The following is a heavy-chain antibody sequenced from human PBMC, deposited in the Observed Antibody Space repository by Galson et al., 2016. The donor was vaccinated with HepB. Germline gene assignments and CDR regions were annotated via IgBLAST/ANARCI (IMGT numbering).Heavy chain of an antibody. CDR1: GFVFSNFG. V-gene: IGHV3-23*01. CDR2: ISTRRTT. J-gene: IGHJ4*02. CDR3: AQDILGVPYY. D-gene: IGHD2/OR15-2a*01. Sequence: SLRLSCAASGFVFSNFGLSWVRQAPGKGLEWVASISTRRTTYYSDSVQGRFTISRDNSNNTLYLQMDRLRAEDTAIYYCAQDILGVPYYWGQGTLVTVSS.